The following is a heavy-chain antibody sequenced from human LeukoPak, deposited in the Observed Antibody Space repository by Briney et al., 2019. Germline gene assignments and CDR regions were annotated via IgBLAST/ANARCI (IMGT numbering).Heavy chain of an antibody. D-gene: IGHD2-15*01. J-gene: IGHJ4*02. CDR1: GYTFTGYY. Sequence: ASVKVSCKASGYTFTGYYMHWVRQAPGQGLEWMGRINPNSGGTNYAQKFQGRVTMTRDTSIGTAYMELSSLRSEDTAVYYCALSLICSGGSCYYFDYWGQGTLVTVSS. CDR3: ALSLICSGGSCYYFDY. V-gene: IGHV1-2*06. CDR2: INPNSGGT.